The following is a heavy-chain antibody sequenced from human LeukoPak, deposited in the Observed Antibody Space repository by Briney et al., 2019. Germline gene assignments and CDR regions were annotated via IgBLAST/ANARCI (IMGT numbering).Heavy chain of an antibody. CDR3: ARGHTAVTRHFDF. J-gene: IGHJ4*02. Sequence: NPGGSLRLSCEASGFTFTTYSMTWVRQAPGKGLEWVSIISSGSSAIFSADALKGRFTISRDDAKNLLYLDMNSLRAEDTAVYYCARGHTAVTRHFDFWGQGTLGTVSS. V-gene: IGHV3-21*01. D-gene: IGHD4-17*01. CDR2: ISSGSSAI. CDR1: GFTFTTYS.